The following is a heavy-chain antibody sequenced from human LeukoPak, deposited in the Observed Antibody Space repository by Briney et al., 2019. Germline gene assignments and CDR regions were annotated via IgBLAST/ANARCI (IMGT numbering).Heavy chain of an antibody. CDR1: GDSISSYY. CDR3: AQYVFGDDYYFDY. J-gene: IGHJ4*02. V-gene: IGHV4-59*01. CDR2: IYYSGST. D-gene: IGHD2-21*01. Sequence: PSETLSLTCAVSGDSISSYYWSWIRQPPGKGLEWIGYIYYSGSTNYNPSLKSRVTISVDTSKNQFSLKLSSVTAADTAVYYCAQYVFGDDYYFDYWGQGTLVTVSS.